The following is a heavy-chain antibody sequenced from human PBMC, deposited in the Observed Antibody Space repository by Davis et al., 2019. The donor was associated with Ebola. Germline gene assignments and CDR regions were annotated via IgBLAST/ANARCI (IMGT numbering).Heavy chain of an antibody. CDR1: GFTVSSNY. CDR2: IYSGGST. D-gene: IGHD2-15*01. CDR3: AGPAVVVAASGY. J-gene: IGHJ4*02. Sequence: GGSLRLSCAASGFTVSSNYMSWVRQAPGKGLEWVSVIYSGGSTYYADSVKGRFTISRDNAKNSLYLQMNSLRAEDTAVYYCAGPAVVVAASGYWGQGTLVTVSS. V-gene: IGHV3-53*01.